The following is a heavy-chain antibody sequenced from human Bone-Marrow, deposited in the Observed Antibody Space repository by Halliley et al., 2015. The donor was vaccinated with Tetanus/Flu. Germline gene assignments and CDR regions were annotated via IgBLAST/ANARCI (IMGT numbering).Heavy chain of an antibody. CDR1: GFNYNSHA. J-gene: IGHJ4*02. V-gene: IGHV3-33*01. D-gene: IGHD6-19*01. Sequence: SGFNYNSHALHWVRQAPGKGLEWVAVIWYDGSNKYYEDSVRGRFGISRDNSKNTLYLQMNSLRAEDTAVYYCARDRTAVSVTGTLDYWGQGTLVTVSS. CDR3: ARDRTAVSVTGTLDY. CDR2: IWYDGSNK.